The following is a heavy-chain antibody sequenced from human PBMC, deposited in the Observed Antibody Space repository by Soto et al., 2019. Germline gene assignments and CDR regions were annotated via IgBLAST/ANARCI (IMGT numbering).Heavy chain of an antibody. CDR1: GFTLSDHY. D-gene: IGHD1-26*01. J-gene: IGHJ4*02. CDR2: TKNKANRYTT. V-gene: IGHV3-72*01. Sequence: EVQLVESGGGLVQPGGSLRLSCAASGFTLSDHYMDWVRQAPGKGLEWVGRTKNKANRYTTEYAASVNGRFTISRDDSKNSLYRQMNSLKTEDTAVYYCARGVSGSPDNWGQGTLVTVSS. CDR3: ARGVSGSPDN.